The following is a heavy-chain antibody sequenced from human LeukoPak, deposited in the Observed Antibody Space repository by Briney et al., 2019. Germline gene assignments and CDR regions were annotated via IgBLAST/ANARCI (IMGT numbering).Heavy chain of an antibody. Sequence: GASVKVSCKASGYTVTSYGISWVRQAPGQGLEWMGWISAYNGNTNYAQKLQGRVTMTTDTSTSTAYMELRSLRSDDTAVYYCARDSPMGIAAAGPKDYWGQGTLVAVSS. CDR3: ARDSPMGIAAAGPKDY. D-gene: IGHD6-13*01. CDR2: ISAYNGNT. J-gene: IGHJ4*02. CDR1: GYTVTSYG. V-gene: IGHV1-18*01.